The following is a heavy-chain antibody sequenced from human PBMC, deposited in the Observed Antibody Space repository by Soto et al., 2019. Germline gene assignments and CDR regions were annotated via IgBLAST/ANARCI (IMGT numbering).Heavy chain of an antibody. CDR1: GFTFSSYA. D-gene: IGHD2-15*01. J-gene: IGHJ4*02. V-gene: IGHV3-23*01. CDR2: ISGSGDGT. Sequence: GGSLRLSCAASGFTFSSYAMNWVRQGPGKGLEWVSVISGSGDGTYYADSVKGRFTISRDNSKNTLYLQMNSLRAEDTAVYYCAKEVDIVVVIAATAFDYWGQGTLVTVSS. CDR3: AKEVDIVVVIAATAFDY.